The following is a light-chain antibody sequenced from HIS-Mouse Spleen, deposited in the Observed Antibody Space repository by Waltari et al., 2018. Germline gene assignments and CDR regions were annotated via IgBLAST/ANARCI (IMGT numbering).Light chain of an antibody. V-gene: IGLV3-25*03. J-gene: IGLJ2*01. CDR1: ALPKQY. Sequence: SYELTQPPSVSVSPGQTARITCSGDALPKQYAYWYQQKPGQAPVLVIYKDSGRTSGIPGRFSGSSSGTTVTLTISGVQAEDEADYYCQSADSSGTYVVFGGGTKLTVL. CDR2: KDS. CDR3: QSADSSGTYVV.